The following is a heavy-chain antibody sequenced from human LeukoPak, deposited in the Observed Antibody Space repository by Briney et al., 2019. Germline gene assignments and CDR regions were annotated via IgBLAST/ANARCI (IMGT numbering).Heavy chain of an antibody. Sequence: SETLSLTCTVSGGSISSSSYYWGWIRQPPGKGLEWIGSIYYSGSTYYNPSLKSRVTISVDTSKNQFSLKLSSVTAADTAVYYCASRRGATYYYGSGSYPFDYWGQGTLVTVSS. V-gene: IGHV4-39*07. CDR3: ASRRGATYYYGSGSYPFDY. CDR1: GGSISSSSYY. CDR2: IYYSGST. J-gene: IGHJ4*02. D-gene: IGHD3-10*01.